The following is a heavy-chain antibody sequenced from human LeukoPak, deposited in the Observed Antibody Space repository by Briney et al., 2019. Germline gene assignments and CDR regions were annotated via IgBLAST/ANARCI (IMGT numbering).Heavy chain of an antibody. V-gene: IGHV4-4*02. Sequence: PSETLSLTCAVSTDSITSNWWSWVRQPPGKGLEWIGEVHKSGSTNYYPSLQSRVTISIDKSKNQIALELTSVTAADTAVYYCAKEVVGAPTPGAYWGQGILVTVSS. CDR1: TDSITSNW. CDR3: AKEVVGAPTPGAY. J-gene: IGHJ4*02. D-gene: IGHD1-26*01. CDR2: VHKSGST.